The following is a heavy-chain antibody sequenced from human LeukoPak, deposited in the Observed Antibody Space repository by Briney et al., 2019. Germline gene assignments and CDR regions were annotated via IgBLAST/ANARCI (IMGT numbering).Heavy chain of an antibody. CDR3: ARDSGIHYFDY. Sequence: GGSLRLSCAASGFTFSDYDMSWIRQAPGKGLEWVSYITTSSSYTKYADSVKGRFTISRDNAKNSLYLQMNSLRAEDTAVYYCARDSGIHYFDYWGQEPWSPSPQ. CDR1: GFTFSDYD. V-gene: IGHV3-11*05. D-gene: IGHD1-14*01. CDR2: ITTSSSYT. J-gene: IGHJ4*01.